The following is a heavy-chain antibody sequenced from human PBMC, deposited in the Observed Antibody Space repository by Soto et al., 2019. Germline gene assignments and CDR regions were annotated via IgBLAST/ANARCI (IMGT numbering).Heavy chain of an antibody. J-gene: IGHJ6*03. D-gene: IGHD3-10*01. Sequence: EVQLVESGGGLVKPGGSLRLSCAASGFTFSSYSMNWVRQAPGKGLEWVSSISSSSSYIYYADSVKGRFTISRDNAKNSLYLQMNSMRAEDTAVSYCARVSGYYYYMDVWGIGITVTASS. CDR3: ARVSGYYYYMDV. CDR1: GFTFSSYS. CDR2: ISSSSSYI. V-gene: IGHV3-21*01.